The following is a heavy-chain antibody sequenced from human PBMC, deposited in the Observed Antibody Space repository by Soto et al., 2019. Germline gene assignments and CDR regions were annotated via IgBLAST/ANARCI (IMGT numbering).Heavy chain of an antibody. J-gene: IGHJ4*02. Sequence: QVQLQQWGAGLLKPSETLSLTCAVYGGSFSGYYWSWIRQPPGKGLEWIGEINHSGSTNYNPSLKSRVTISVDTSKNQFSLKLSSVTAADTAVYYCARGVRRSYGYFTDYWGLGTLVTVSS. D-gene: IGHD5-18*01. V-gene: IGHV4-34*01. CDR2: INHSGST. CDR1: GGSFSGYY. CDR3: ARGVRRSYGYFTDY.